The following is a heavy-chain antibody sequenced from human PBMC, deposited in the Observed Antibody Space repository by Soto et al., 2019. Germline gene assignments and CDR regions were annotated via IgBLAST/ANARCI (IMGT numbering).Heavy chain of an antibody. CDR1: GVSVSSGWFY. V-gene: IGHV4-61*01. CDR3: ARGATVTQYDY. D-gene: IGHD4-17*01. CDR2: GSNSGTT. J-gene: IGHJ4*02. Sequence: QVQLQESGPGLVKPSETLSLTCSVSGVSVSSGWFYWAWIRQPPGKGLEWIGFGSNSGTTNYNPSLKSRVTISVDTSRSQISLKVNSLTAADTAVYYCARGATVTQYDYWGQGTQVTVSS.